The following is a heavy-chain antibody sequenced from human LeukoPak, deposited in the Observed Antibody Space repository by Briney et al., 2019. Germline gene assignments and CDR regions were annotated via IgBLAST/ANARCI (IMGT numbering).Heavy chain of an antibody. D-gene: IGHD2-15*01. CDR1: GGTFSSYA. V-gene: IGHV1-69*13. CDR3: ASSTNVVAYSWMDYFDY. Sequence: GASVKVSCKASGGTFSSYAISWVRQAPEQGLEWMGGIIPIFGTANYAQKFQGRVTITADESTSTAYMELSSLRSEDTAVYYCASSTNVVAYSWMDYFDYWGQGTLVTVSS. CDR2: IIPIFGTA. J-gene: IGHJ4*02.